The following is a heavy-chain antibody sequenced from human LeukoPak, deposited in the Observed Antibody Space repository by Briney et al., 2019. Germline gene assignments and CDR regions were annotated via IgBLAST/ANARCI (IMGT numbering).Heavy chain of an antibody. CDR2: INRDGTIS. D-gene: IGHD3-22*01. CDR3: ARDYHDSNGYYSNAFDH. V-gene: IGHV3-74*01. CDR1: GFSFHDYW. J-gene: IGHJ4*02. Sequence: GGPLRLSCVASGFSFHDYWMHWVRQAPGKGLERVSHINRDGTISRYADSVKGRFTISRDNAKNTLFLQMNGLTVGDTAVYYCARDYHDSNGYYSNAFDHWGQGSLLAVSS.